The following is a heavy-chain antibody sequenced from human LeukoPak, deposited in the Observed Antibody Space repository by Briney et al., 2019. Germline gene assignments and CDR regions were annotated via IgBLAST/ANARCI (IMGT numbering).Heavy chain of an antibody. V-gene: IGHV1-2*02. D-gene: IGHD1-26*01. CDR3: ARPWEITMSERSYNWFDS. CDR2: INPNSGGT. J-gene: IGHJ5*01. Sequence: ASVKVSCKASGYTFTAYCIHWVRQAPGQGLEWMGRINPNSGGTNYAQKFQGRVTMTRDTSINTAYMELSRLRSDDTAVYYCARPWEITMSERSYNWFDSWGQGTLVTVSS. CDR1: GYTFTAYC.